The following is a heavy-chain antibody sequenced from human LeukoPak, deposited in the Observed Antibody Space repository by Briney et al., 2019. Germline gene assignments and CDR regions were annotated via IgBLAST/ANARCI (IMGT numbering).Heavy chain of an antibody. Sequence: SETLSLTCTVSGGSISSSSYYWGWIRQPPGKGLEWLGCIYYSGSTYYNPSLKSRVTISVDTSKNQFSLKLSSVTAADTAVYYCARRSNYYDSGNYFDYWGQGTLVTVSS. CDR1: GGSISSSSYY. J-gene: IGHJ4*02. V-gene: IGHV4-39*01. CDR3: ARRSNYYDSGNYFDY. CDR2: IYYSGST. D-gene: IGHD3-22*01.